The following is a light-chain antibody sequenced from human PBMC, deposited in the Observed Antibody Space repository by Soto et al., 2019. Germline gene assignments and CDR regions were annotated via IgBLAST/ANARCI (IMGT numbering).Light chain of an antibody. CDR1: QTISSW. J-gene: IGKJ1*01. V-gene: IGKV1-5*03. Sequence: DIQMTQSPSTLSGSVGDRVTITCRASQTISSWLAWYQQKPGKAPKLLIYKASTLKSGVPSRFSGSGSGTEFTLTISSLQPDDFATYYCQHYNSYQWMFGHGTKV. CDR2: KAS. CDR3: QHYNSYQWM.